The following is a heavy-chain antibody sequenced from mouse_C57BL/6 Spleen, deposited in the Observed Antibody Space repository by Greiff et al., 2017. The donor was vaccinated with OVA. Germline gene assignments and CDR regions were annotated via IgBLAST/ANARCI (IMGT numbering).Heavy chain of an antibody. V-gene: IGHV1-54*01. Sequence: QVQLQQSGAELVRPGTSVKVSCKASGYAFTNYLIEWVKQRPGQGLEWIGVINPGSGGTNYNEKFKGKATLTADKSSSTAYMQLSSLTSEDSAVYFCARGGDSYLSLYFLDYWGQGTTLTVSS. J-gene: IGHJ2*01. CDR2: INPGSGGT. CDR3: ARGGDSYLSLYFLDY. CDR1: GYAFTNYL. D-gene: IGHD2-12*01.